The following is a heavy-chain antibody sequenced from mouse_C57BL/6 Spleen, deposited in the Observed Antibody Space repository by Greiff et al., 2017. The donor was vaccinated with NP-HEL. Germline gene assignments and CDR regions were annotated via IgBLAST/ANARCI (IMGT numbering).Heavy chain of an antibody. CDR3: ARGYGSSYGHFDY. J-gene: IGHJ2*01. CDR2: ISGGGGNT. Sequence: EVQGVESGGGLVKPGGSLKLSCAASGFTFSSYTMSWVRQTPEKRLEWVATISGGGGNTYYPDSVKGRFTISRDNAKNTLYLQMSSLRSEDTALYYCARGYGSSYGHFDYWGQGTTLTVSS. CDR1: GFTFSSYT. V-gene: IGHV5-9*01. D-gene: IGHD1-1*01.